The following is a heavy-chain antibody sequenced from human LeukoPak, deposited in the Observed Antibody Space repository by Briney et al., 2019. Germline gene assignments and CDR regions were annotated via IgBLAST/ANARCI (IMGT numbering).Heavy chain of an antibody. CDR2: ISSSSYI. CDR3: ARVQTNYYDSSGYYTIDY. D-gene: IGHD3-22*01. Sequence: GGSLRLSCAASGFTFSSYSMNWVRQAPGKGLEWVSSISSSSYIYYADSVKGRFTISRDNTKNSLYLQMNSLRAEDTAVYYCARVQTNYYDSSGYYTIDYWGQGTLVTVSS. CDR1: GFTFSSYS. V-gene: IGHV3-21*01. J-gene: IGHJ4*02.